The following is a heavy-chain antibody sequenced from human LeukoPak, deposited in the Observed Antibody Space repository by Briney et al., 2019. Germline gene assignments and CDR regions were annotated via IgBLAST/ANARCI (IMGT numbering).Heavy chain of an antibody. J-gene: IGHJ4*02. V-gene: IGHV3-74*01. CDR1: GFTFSSYG. D-gene: IGHD5-12*01. CDR3: ARSRGYSGYEIFDY. CDR2: INSDGSST. Sequence: PGGSLRLSCAASGFTFSSYGMSWVRQAPGKGLVWVSRINSDGSSTSYADSVKGRFTISRDNAKSTLYLQMNSLRAEDTAVYYCARSRGYSGYEIFDYWGQGTLVTVSS.